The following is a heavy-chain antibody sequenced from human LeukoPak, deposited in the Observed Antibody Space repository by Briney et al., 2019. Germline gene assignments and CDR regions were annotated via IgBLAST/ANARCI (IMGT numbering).Heavy chain of an antibody. CDR3: AGRHCSGGGCYFAGADPFDY. V-gene: IGHV3-53*01. D-gene: IGHD2-15*01. J-gene: IGHJ4*02. CDR1: GFTVSSSY. CDR2: IYSGGNI. Sequence: GGSLRLSCAASGFTVSSSYMSWVRQAPGKGLEWVSVIYSGGNIYYIESVKGRFTISRDTSKNTLYLQMNSLRAEDTAVYFCAGRHCSGGGCYFAGADPFDYWGQGTLVTVSS.